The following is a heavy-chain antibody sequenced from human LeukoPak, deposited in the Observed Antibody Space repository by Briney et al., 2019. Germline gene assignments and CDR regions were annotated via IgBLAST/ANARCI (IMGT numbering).Heavy chain of an antibody. CDR1: GYTFTSYG. Sequence: ASVKVSCKASGYTFTSYGISWVRQAPRQGLEWMGWISAYNGNTNHAQKFQGRVTITRDTSASTAYMELSSLRSEDTAVYYCARESITIFGVVIVMPPYVHYGMDVWGQGTTVTVSS. CDR3: ARESITIFGVVIVMPPYVHYGMDV. D-gene: IGHD3-3*01. J-gene: IGHJ6*02. V-gene: IGHV1-18*01. CDR2: ISAYNGNT.